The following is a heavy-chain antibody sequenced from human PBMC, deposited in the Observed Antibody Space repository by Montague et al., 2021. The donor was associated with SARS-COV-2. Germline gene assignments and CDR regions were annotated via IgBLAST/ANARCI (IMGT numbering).Heavy chain of an antibody. CDR2: IDWDDDK. D-gene: IGHD3-9*01. J-gene: IGHJ4*02. CDR1: GFSLSTSGMC. V-gene: IGHV2-70*01. CDR3: ARVRYFDTTFDY. Sequence: PALVKPTQTLTLTCTLSGFSLSTSGMCVSWIRQPPGKALEWLALIDWDDDKFYSTSLKTRLTISKDTSKNQVVLTMTNMDPVDTATYYRARVRYFDTTFDYWGQGTLVTVSS.